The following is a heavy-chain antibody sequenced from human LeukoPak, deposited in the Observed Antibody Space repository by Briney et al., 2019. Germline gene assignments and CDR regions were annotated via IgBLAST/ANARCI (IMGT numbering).Heavy chain of an antibody. CDR2: IYYSGST. CDR3: ARGPYAYDSSGAFDI. V-gene: IGHV4-59*08. CDR1: GGSISSYY. J-gene: IGHJ3*02. D-gene: IGHD3-22*01. Sequence: SETLSLTCTASGGSISSYYWSWIRQPPGKGLEWIGYIYYSGSTNYNPSLKSRVTISVDTSKNQFSLKLSSVTAADTAVFYCARGPYAYDSSGAFDIWGQGTMVTVSS.